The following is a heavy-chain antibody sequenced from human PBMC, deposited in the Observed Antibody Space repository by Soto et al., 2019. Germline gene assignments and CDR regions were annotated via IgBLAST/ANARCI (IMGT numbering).Heavy chain of an antibody. CDR2: MNPNSGNT. CDR3: VLFLVFGSASEALYF. Sequence: GDSVKVSCKASGYTFTSYDINWVRQATGQGIEWMGWMNPNSGNTGYAQKFQGRVTMTRNTSISTAYMELSSLRSEDTAVYYCVLFLVFGSASEALYFCGQRTMVPVSS. D-gene: IGHD2-15*01. J-gene: IGHJ3*01. V-gene: IGHV1-8*01. CDR1: GYTFTSYD.